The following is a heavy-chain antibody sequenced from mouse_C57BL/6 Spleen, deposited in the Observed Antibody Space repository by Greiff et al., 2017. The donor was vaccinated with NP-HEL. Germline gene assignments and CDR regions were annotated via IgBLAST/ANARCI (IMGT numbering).Heavy chain of an antibody. V-gene: IGHV5-4*01. D-gene: IGHD2-5*01. J-gene: IGHJ3*01. CDR3: ARDYYSNYEGFAY. CDR1: GFTFSSYA. Sequence: DVMLVESGGGLVKPGGSLKLSCAASGFTFSSYAMSWVRQTPEKRLEWVATISDGGSYTYYPDNVKGRFTISRDNAKNNLYLQMCHLKSEYTALYSCARDYYSNYEGFAYWGHGPLVTVSA. CDR2: ISDGGSYT.